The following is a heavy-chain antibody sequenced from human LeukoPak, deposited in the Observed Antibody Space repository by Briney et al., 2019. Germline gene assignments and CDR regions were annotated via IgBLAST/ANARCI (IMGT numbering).Heavy chain of an antibody. CDR3: ARRSGEWLPLDY. Sequence: SETLSLTCTVSGGSISSYYWSWIRQPPGKGLEWIGYIYCSGSTNYNPSLKSRVTISVDTSKNQFSLKLSSVTAADTAVYYCARRSGEWLPLDYWGQGTLVTVSS. CDR1: GGSISSYY. D-gene: IGHD3-3*01. V-gene: IGHV4-59*08. J-gene: IGHJ4*02. CDR2: IYCSGST.